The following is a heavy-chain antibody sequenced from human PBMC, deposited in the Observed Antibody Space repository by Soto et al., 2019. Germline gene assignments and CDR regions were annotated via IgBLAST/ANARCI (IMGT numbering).Heavy chain of an antibody. CDR3: AKVEGMDPWAYSFDY. Sequence: EVQVLESGGGLVQPGGSLRLSCAATGFTFSDFAMSWVRQAPGKGLEWVSRIYGGGNGPHYADSVKGRVTISRDNSKYTLYLQMNSLRAEDTAVYYCAKVEGMDPWAYSFDYWGQGTLVTVSS. V-gene: IGHV3-23*01. CDR2: IYGGGNGP. D-gene: IGHD2-2*03. J-gene: IGHJ4*02. CDR1: GFTFSDFA.